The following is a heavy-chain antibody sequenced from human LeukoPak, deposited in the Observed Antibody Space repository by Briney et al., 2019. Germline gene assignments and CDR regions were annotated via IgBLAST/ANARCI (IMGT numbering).Heavy chain of an antibody. CDR2: ISYDGSNK. CDR1: GFTFSSYG. J-gene: IGHJ4*02. Sequence: GGSLRLSCAASGFTFSSYGMHWVRQAPGKGLEWVAVISYDGSNKYYADSVKGRFTISRDNSKNTLYLQMNSLRAEDTVVYYCAKSDSDLGVLWFGGIDYWGQGTLVTVSS. CDR3: AKSDSDLGVLWFGGIDY. V-gene: IGHV3-30*18. D-gene: IGHD3-10*01.